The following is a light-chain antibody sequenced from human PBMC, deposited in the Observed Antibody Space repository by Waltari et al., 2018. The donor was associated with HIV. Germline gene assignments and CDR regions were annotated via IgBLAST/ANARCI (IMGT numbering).Light chain of an antibody. J-gene: IGKJ5*01. Sequence: ILMTQSPSTMSAFVGDRVTITCRASLNINTWLAWYQQKPGRAPKLLIYKSSILQVGVPTRFSGSGSGTHFTLTINSLRPDDFATYYCQQYDTDPSFGQGTRL. CDR3: QQYDTDPS. CDR2: KSS. CDR1: LNINTW. V-gene: IGKV1-5*03.